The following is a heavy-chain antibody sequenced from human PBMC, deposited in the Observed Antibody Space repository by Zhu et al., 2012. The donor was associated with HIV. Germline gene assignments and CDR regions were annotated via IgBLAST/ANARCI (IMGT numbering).Heavy chain of an antibody. CDR2: IYHSGNT. J-gene: IGHJ5*02. V-gene: IGHV4-38-2*01. Sequence: QVQLQESGPGLVKPSETLSLTCAVSGYSISSGYYWGWIRQPPGKGLEWIASIYHSGNTFYNPSLKSRVTMSVDASENQFSLKLSSVTAADTAVYYCARGQDVSYCGSDCYSNWLDPWGQGILVTVSS. D-gene: IGHD2-21*02. CDR3: ARGQDVSYCGSDCYSNWLDP. CDR1: GYSISSGYY.